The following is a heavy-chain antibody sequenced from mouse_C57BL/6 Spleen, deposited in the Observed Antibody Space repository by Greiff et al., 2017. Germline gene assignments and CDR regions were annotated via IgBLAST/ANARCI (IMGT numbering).Heavy chain of an antibody. Sequence: EVKLVESEGGLVQPGSSMKLSCTASGFTFSDYYMAWVRQVPEKGLEWVANINYDGSSTYYLDSLKSRFIISRDNAKNILYLQMSSLKSEDTATYYCARHYYGSSHFDYWGQGTTLTVSS. CDR1: GFTFSDYY. CDR3: ARHYYGSSHFDY. J-gene: IGHJ2*01. V-gene: IGHV5-16*01. D-gene: IGHD1-1*01. CDR2: INYDGSST.